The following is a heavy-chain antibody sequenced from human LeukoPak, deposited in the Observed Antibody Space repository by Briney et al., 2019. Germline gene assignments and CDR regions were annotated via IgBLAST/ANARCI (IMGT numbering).Heavy chain of an antibody. CDR2: INYSGST. CDR3: ARKSNYDILTGYYGNNWFDP. J-gene: IGHJ5*02. CDR1: GGSFSGYY. D-gene: IGHD3-9*01. Sequence: SETLSLTCAVYGGSFSGYYWSWIRQPPGKGLEWIGEINYSGSTNYNPSLKSRVTISADTSKNQFSLKLSSVTAADTAVYYCARKSNYDILTGYYGNNWFDPWGQGTLVTVSS. V-gene: IGHV4-34*01.